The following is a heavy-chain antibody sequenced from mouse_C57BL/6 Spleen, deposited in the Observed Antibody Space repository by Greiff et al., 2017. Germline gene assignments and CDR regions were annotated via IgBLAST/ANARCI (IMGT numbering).Heavy chain of an antibody. D-gene: IGHD1-1*01. CDR2: ISRGGDYS. J-gene: IGHJ4*01. CDR3: TRVPVDYGSSRYAMDY. CDR1: GFTFSSYA. V-gene: IGHV5-9-1*02. Sequence: EVQLVESVEGLVKPGGSLKLSCAASGFTFSSYAMSWVRQTPEKRLEWVAYISRGGDYSYYADTLKGRFTISRDNARNTLYLQMSSLKSEDTAMYYWTRVPVDYGSSRYAMDYWGQGTSVTVSS.